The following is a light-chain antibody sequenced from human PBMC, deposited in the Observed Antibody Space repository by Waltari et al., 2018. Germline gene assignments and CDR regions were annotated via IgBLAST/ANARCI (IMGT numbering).Light chain of an antibody. CDR2: AAS. CDR3: QQSYSTPYT. J-gene: IGKJ2*01. V-gene: IGKV1-39*01. CDR1: QSISSY. Sequence: DLQMTQSPSSLSASVADRATITCRASQSISSYLNWYQQKPGKAPKLLIYAASSLQSGVPSRFSGSGSGTDFTLTISSLQPEDFATYYCQQSYSTPYTFGQGTKLEIK.